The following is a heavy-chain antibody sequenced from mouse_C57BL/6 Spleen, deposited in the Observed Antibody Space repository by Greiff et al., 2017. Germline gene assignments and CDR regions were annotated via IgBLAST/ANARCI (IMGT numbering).Heavy chain of an antibody. D-gene: IGHD1-1*01. V-gene: IGHV1-5*01. CDR3: TGVVAPYYAMDY. Sequence: EVQLQQSGTVLARPGASVKMSCKTSGYTFTSYWMHWVKQRPGQGLEWIGAIYPGNSDTSYNQKFKGKAKLTAVTSASTAYMELSSLTNEDSAVDYCTGVVAPYYAMDYWGQGTSVTVSS. J-gene: IGHJ4*01. CDR2: IYPGNSDT. CDR1: GYTFTSYW.